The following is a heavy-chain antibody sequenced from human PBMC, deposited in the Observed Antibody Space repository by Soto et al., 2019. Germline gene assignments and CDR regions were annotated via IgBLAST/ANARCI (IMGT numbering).Heavy chain of an antibody. CDR2: ISGSGGST. D-gene: IGHD3-10*01. J-gene: IGHJ6*03. V-gene: IGHV3-23*01. CDR1: GFTFSSYA. Sequence: EVQLLESGGGLVQPGGSLRLSCAASGFTFSSYAMSWVRQAPGKGLEWVSAISGSGGSTYYADSVKGRFTISRDNSKNTLYLQMNSRRAEDTAVYYCAKYRPPGERGVLSRYYYYYMDVWGKGTTVTVSS. CDR3: AKYRPPGERGVLSRYYYYYMDV.